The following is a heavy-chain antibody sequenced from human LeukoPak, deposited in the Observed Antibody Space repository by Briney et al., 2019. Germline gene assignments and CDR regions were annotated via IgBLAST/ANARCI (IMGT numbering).Heavy chain of an antibody. Sequence: ASVTVSCKASGYTFTSYGISWVRQAPGQGLEWMGWISAYNGNTNYAQKFQGRVTITADKSTSTAYMELSSLRSEDTAVYYCARGGGNSGDNFDYWGQGTLVTVSS. V-gene: IGHV1-18*01. D-gene: IGHD4-23*01. J-gene: IGHJ4*02. CDR3: ARGGGNSGDNFDY. CDR2: ISAYNGNT. CDR1: GYTFTSYG.